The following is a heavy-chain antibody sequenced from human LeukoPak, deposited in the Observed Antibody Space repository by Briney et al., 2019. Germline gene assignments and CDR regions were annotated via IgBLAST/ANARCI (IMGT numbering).Heavy chain of an antibody. CDR1: GFTFSSYA. CDR3: ARDGDIVVVVAAYFDY. J-gene: IGHJ4*02. D-gene: IGHD2-15*01. V-gene: IGHV3-30*04. Sequence: SGVSLRLSCAASGFTFSSYAMQWVRQTPGKGLEWVGVISYDGSNKYYADSVKGRFTISRDNSKNTLYLQMNSLRAEDTDVYYCARDGDIVVVVAAYFDYWGQGTLVTVSS. CDR2: ISYDGSNK.